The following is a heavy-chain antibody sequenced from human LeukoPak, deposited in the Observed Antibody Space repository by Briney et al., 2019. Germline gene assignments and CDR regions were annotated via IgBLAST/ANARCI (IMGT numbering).Heavy chain of an antibody. CDR2: ISAYNGNT. D-gene: IGHD1-26*01. CDR1: GYTFTSYG. CDR3: ARGLVGKPSRGAFDI. V-gene: IGHV1-18*01. Sequence: ASVKVSCKASGYTFTSYGISWVRQAPGQGLEWMGWISAYNGNTNYAQKLQGRVTMTTDTSTSTAYMELRSLRSDDTAVYYCARGLVGKPSRGAFDIWGQGTMVTVSS. J-gene: IGHJ3*02.